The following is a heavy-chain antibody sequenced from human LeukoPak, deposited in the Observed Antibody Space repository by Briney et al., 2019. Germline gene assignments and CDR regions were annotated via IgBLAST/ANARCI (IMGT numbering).Heavy chain of an antibody. CDR3: ARQAVADNGFDY. Sequence: SETLSLTCTVSGGSISSSSYYWGWIRQPPGKGLEWIGTIYYSGNTYYNPSLKSRVSISVDTSKKQFSLKLSSVTAADTAFYYWARQAVADNGFDYWGQGTLVTVSS. V-gene: IGHV4-39*01. CDR1: GGSISSSSYY. D-gene: IGHD6-19*01. CDR2: IYYSGNT. J-gene: IGHJ4*02.